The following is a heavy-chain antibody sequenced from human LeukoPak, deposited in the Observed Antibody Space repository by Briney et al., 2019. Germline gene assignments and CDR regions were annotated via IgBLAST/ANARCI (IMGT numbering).Heavy chain of an antibody. CDR2: IYYSGST. Sequence: ASETLSLTCAVYGGSFSGYYWSWIRQHPGKGLEWIGYIYYSGSTYYNPSLKSRVTISVDTSKNQFSLKLSSVTAADTAVYYCARDHDHKEDYFDYWGQGTLVTVSS. CDR3: ARDHDHKEDYFDY. CDR1: GGSFSGYY. J-gene: IGHJ4*02. D-gene: IGHD1-1*01. V-gene: IGHV4-31*11.